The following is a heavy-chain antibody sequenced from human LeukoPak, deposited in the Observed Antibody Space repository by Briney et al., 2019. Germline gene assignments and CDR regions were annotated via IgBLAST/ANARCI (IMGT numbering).Heavy chain of an antibody. D-gene: IGHD7-27*01. CDR2: IKSDGTIT. V-gene: IGHV3-74*01. CDR1: GFTFSSYW. Sequence: GGSLRLSCAASGFTFSSYWMHWVRQAPGRGLAWVSGIKSDGTITHYADSVKGRFTISRDNAKNTLYLQMNSLRAEDTAVYYCASGLIRTGGKDYWGQGTLVTVSS. J-gene: IGHJ4*02. CDR3: ASGLIRTGGKDY.